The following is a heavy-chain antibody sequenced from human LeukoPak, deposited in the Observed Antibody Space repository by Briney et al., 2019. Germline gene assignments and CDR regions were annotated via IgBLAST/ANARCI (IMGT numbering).Heavy chain of an antibody. V-gene: IGHV1-2*02. D-gene: IGHD3-22*01. CDR3: ARGGYYYDSSGSEFDY. CDR2: VNPNSGGT. CDR1: GYTFTGYY. J-gene: IGHJ4*02. Sequence: ASVKVSCKASGYTFTGYYMHWVRQAPGQGLEWMGWVNPNSGGTNYAQKFQGRVTMTRDTSISTAYMELSRLRSDDTAVYYCARGGYYYDSSGSEFDYWGQGTLVTVSS.